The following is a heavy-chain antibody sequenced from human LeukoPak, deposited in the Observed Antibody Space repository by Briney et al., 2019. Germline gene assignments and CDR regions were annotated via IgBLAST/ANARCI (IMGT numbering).Heavy chain of an antibody. Sequence: SETLSLTCAVYGGSFSGYYWSWIRQPPGKGLEWIGEINHSGSTNYNPSLKSRVTISVDTSKNQFSLKLSSVTAADTAVYFCARETLEGKFDPWGQGTLVTVSS. D-gene: IGHD1-1*01. CDR2: INHSGST. CDR1: GGSFSGYY. J-gene: IGHJ5*02. V-gene: IGHV4-34*01. CDR3: ARETLEGKFDP.